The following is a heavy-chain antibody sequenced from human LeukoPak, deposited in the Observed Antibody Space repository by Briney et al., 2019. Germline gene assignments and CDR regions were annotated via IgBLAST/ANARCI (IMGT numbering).Heavy chain of an antibody. CDR3: ARDGLYFSSTSCYNY. V-gene: IGHV3-66*01. Sequence: GGSLRLSCAAAGFTVGSNYMSWVSHAPGKGREWVSSIYSGGSTYYADSVKGRFTIPRDNSKNTLYLQMNSLRAEDTAVYYCARDGLYFSSTSCYNYWGQGTLATVSA. D-gene: IGHD2-2*01. CDR1: GFTVGSNY. CDR2: IYSGGST. J-gene: IGHJ4*02.